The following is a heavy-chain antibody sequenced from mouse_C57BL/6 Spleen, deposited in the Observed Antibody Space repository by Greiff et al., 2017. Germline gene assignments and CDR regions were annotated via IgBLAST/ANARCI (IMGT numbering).Heavy chain of an antibody. Sequence: QVQLQQSGAELVKPGASVKMSCKASGYTFTTYPIEWMKQNHGKSLEWIGNFHPYNDDTKYNEKFKGKATLTVEKSSSTAYLEISRLTSDDSAVYYCARGGTTVVASDWYVDGWGTGTTVTVSS. CDR2: FHPYNDDT. CDR1: GYTFTTYP. V-gene: IGHV1-47*01. CDR3: ARGGTTVVASDWYVDG. J-gene: IGHJ1*03. D-gene: IGHD1-1*01.